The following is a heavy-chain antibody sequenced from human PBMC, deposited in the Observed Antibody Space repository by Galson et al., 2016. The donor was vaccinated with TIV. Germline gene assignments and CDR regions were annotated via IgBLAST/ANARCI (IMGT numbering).Heavy chain of an antibody. V-gene: IGHV1-69*06. Sequence: SVSVSCKDSGGIFRTYGINWVRQAPGQGLEWMGGTIPIFGTAIYAQKFQGRVTITADSSTTTVYMVLSSLISEDTAIYYCARGALKYHYDSSCYFFDYWGQGTLVTVSS. CDR3: ARGALKYHYDSSCYFFDY. CDR1: GGIFRTYG. J-gene: IGHJ4*02. CDR2: TIPIFGTA. D-gene: IGHD3-22*01.